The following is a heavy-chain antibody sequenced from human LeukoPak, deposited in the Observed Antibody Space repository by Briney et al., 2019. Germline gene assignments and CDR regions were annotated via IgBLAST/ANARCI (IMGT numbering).Heavy chain of an antibody. D-gene: IGHD6-13*01. J-gene: IGHJ6*04. CDR2: ISSNGGST. CDR3: VKSSGVAAAGTVLYYYYGMDV. Sequence: GSLRLSCSASGFTFSSYAMHWVRQAPGKGLEYVSAISSNGGSTYYADSVKGRFTISRDNSKNTLYLQMSSLRAEDTAVYYCVKSSGVAAAGTVLYYYYGMDVWGKGTTVTVSS. V-gene: IGHV3-64D*06. CDR1: GFTFSSYA.